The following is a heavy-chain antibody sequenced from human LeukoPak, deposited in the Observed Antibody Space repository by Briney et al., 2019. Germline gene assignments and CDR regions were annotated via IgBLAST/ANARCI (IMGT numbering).Heavy chain of an antibody. D-gene: IGHD2-2*01. CDR2: ITNNSDYI. CDR1: GFTFTTYT. V-gene: IGHV3-21*01. Sequence: GGSLRLSCAASGFTFTTYTMNWVRQTPGKGLEWVSSITNNSDYIYYAGSVKGRFTISRDNSKNTLYLQMNSLRAEDTAVYYCASLLGYCSSTSCYSAGDWFDPWGQGTLVTVSS. J-gene: IGHJ5*02. CDR3: ASLLGYCSSTSCYSAGDWFDP.